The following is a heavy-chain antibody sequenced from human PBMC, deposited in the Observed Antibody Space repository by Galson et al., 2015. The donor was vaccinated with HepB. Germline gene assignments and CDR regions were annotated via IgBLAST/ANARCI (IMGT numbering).Heavy chain of an antibody. D-gene: IGHD3-3*01. Sequence: SLRLSCAASGFRVSSNYMAWVRQAPGKGLDGVSIIYRGGTTYTADPVKGRFIISRDNSRNTLFLHMNTLTTEDTGVYYCASSLRHFDFWSGLDAFDLWGQGTMVTVSS. CDR3: ASSLRHFDFWSGLDAFDL. J-gene: IGHJ3*01. CDR2: IYRGGTT. V-gene: IGHV3-66*01. CDR1: GFRVSSNY.